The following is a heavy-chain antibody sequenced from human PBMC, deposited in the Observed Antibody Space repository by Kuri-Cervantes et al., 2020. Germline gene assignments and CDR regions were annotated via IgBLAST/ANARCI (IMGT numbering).Heavy chain of an antibody. CDR2: INHSGST. V-gene: IGHV4-34*01. J-gene: IGHJ4*02. D-gene: IGHD2-15*01. CDR1: GGSISSYY. CDR3: ALESGGTNSFDY. Sequence: GSLRLSCTVSGGSISSYYWSWIRQPPGKGLEWIGEINHSGSTNYNPFLKNRVTISVDTSKNQFSLKLSSVTAADTAVYYCALESGGTNSFDYWGQGTLVTVSS.